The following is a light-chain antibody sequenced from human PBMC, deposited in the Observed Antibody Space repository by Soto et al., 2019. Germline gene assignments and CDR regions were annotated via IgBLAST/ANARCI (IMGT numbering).Light chain of an antibody. CDR1: SSDVGSYNL. CDR2: EGS. Sequence: QSVLTQPASVSGSPGQSITISCTGTSSDVGSYNLVSWYQQHPGKAPKLMIYEGSKRPSGVSNRFSGSKSGNTASLTISGLQAEDVADYYCCSYAGSSTHVVFGGGTKLTVL. CDR3: CSYAGSSTHVV. V-gene: IGLV2-23*01. J-gene: IGLJ2*01.